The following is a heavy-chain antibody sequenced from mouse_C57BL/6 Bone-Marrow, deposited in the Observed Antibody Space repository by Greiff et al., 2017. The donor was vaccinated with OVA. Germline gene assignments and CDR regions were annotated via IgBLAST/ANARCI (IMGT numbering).Heavy chain of an antibody. D-gene: IGHD1-1*01. CDR1: GYTFTSYW. CDR2: IYPGSGST. Sequence: VQLQQPGAELVKPGASVKMSCKASGYTFTSYWITWVKQRPGQGLEWIGDIYPGSGSTNYNEKFKSKATLTVDTSSSTAYMQLSSLTSEDTAVYYCARSVYYYGSSYYWYFDVWGTGTTVTVSS. J-gene: IGHJ1*03. V-gene: IGHV1-55*01. CDR3: ARSVYYYGSSYYWYFDV.